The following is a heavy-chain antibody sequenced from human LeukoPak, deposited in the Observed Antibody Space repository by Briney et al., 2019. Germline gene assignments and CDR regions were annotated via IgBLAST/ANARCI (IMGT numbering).Heavy chain of an antibody. Sequence: SETLSLTCAVYGGSFSGYYWSWIRQPPGKGLEWIGEINHSGSTNYNPSLKSRVTISVDTSKNQFSLKLSSVTAADTAVYYCASQGGMIESPRSFDYWGQGTLVTVSS. CDR3: ASQGGMIESPRSFDY. CDR1: GGSFSGYY. J-gene: IGHJ4*02. CDR2: INHSGST. V-gene: IGHV4-34*01. D-gene: IGHD3-22*01.